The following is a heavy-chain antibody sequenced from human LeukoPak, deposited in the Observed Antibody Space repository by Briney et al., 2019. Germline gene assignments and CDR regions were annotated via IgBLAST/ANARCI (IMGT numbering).Heavy chain of an antibody. CDR3: ARDLSSSWYVSVFDY. V-gene: IGHV3-7*03. J-gene: IGHJ4*02. Sequence: GGSLRLSCAASGFTFSSYWMSWVRQAPGKGLEWVANIKQDGSEKYYVDSVKGRFTISRDNAKNSLYLQMNSLRAEDTAVYYCARDLSSSWYVSVFDYWGQGTLVTASS. D-gene: IGHD6-13*01. CDR2: IKQDGSEK. CDR1: GFTFSSYW.